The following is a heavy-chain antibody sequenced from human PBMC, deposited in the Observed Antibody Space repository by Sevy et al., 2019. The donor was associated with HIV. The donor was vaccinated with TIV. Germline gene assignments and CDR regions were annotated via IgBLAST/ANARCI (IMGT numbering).Heavy chain of an antibody. CDR2: IYYNGHT. Sequence: SETLSLTCSVSGGTIVSSGHYWGWIRQTPGKGLEWIGSIYYNGHTYYNPSFNGRLTISIDTSKNQFSLNLSSVTAADTAIYFCARETGLYEYDYGMVVWGQGTTVSVSS. D-gene: IGHD3-22*01. CDR1: GGTIVSSGHY. J-gene: IGHJ6*02. V-gene: IGHV4-39*02. CDR3: ARETGLYEYDYGMVV.